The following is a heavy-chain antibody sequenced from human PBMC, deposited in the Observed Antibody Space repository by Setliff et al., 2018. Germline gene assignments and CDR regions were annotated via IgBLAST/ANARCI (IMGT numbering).Heavy chain of an antibody. Sequence: ASVKVSCKASGYTFTSYGFSWVRQAPGQGLEWMGWISVYNDKTKYAQKFQGRVTMTTDTSTRTAYMEVTSLRSDDTAVYYCATEKFPGDWGDYWGQGTLVTVSS. CDR3: ATEKFPGDWGDY. D-gene: IGHD2-21*01. J-gene: IGHJ4*02. CDR2: ISVYNDKT. CDR1: GYTFTSYG. V-gene: IGHV1-18*01.